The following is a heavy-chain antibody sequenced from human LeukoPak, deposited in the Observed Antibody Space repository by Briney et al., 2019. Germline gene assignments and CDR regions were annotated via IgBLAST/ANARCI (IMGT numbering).Heavy chain of an antibody. Sequence: SETLSLTCTVSGGSISSYYWSWIRQPPGKGLEWIGYIYYSGSTNYNPSLKSRVTISVDTSKNQFSLKLSSVTAADTAVYYCARHRVYYYYYMDVWGKGTTVTISS. CDR2: IYYSGST. CDR1: GGSISSYY. V-gene: IGHV4-59*01. CDR3: ARHRVYYYYYMDV. J-gene: IGHJ6*03.